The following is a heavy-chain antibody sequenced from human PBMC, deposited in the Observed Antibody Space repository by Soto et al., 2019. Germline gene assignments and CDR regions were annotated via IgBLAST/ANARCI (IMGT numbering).Heavy chain of an antibody. D-gene: IGHD1-26*01. Sequence: ASVKVSCKVSGYTLTEISMHWVRQAPGKGLERMGGLDPEDGETIYAQKLQGRATMTEDTSTDTAYMELSSLRSEDTAVYYCATDSSSGSYFDIDYWGQGTMVTVYS. CDR2: LDPEDGET. CDR3: ATDSSSGSYFDIDY. CDR1: GYTLTEIS. J-gene: IGHJ4*02. V-gene: IGHV1-24*01.